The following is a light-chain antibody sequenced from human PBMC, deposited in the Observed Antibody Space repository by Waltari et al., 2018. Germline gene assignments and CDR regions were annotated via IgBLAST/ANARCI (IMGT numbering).Light chain of an antibody. CDR1: QSLVSRDGNTY. CDR3: MQGTHWPWT. Sequence: DVVMTQSPLSLPVTLGQPASISCRSSQSLVSRDGNTYFNWFHKRPGQSPRRLLYKVSNRDSGVPDRFSGSGSGTDFTLRISRVEAEDVGVYYCMQGTHWPWTFGQGTKVEIK. V-gene: IGKV2-30*01. J-gene: IGKJ1*01. CDR2: KVS.